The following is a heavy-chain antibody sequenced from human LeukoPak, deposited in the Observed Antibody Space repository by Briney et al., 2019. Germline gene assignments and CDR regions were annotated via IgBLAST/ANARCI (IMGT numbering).Heavy chain of an antibody. CDR1: GFTFSGYG. V-gene: IGHV3-33*01. J-gene: IGHJ4*02. Sequence: GGSLRLSCAASGFTFSGYGMHWVRQAPGKGLEWVAVIWYDGNNRDYADSVKGRFTISRDNSKNTLYLQMNSLRAEDTSVYYCARERGFYGDYGFSHWGQGSLVIVSS. CDR2: IWYDGNNR. D-gene: IGHD4-17*01. CDR3: ARERGFYGDYGFSH.